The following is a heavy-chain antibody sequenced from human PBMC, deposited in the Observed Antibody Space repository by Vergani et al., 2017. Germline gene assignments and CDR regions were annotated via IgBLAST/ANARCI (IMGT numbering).Heavy chain of an antibody. CDR1: GFTFNHYA. V-gene: IGHV3-23*01. J-gene: IGHJ6*02. D-gene: IGHD5-12*01. Sequence: EVQLLESGGDLVQPGGSLRLSCAASGFTFNHYAMNWVRQAPGKGLEWVSGISGSGGSTYYAGSVKGRFTISRDSSKNTLYLQMNSLRAGDTAVYYCAKANPRNSGYDYLYYYHAMDVWGQGPTVTVSS. CDR3: AKANPRNSGYDYLYYYHAMDV. CDR2: ISGSGGST.